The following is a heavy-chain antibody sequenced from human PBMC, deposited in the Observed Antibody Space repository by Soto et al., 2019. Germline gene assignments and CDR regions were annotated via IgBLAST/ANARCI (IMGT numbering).Heavy chain of an antibody. CDR3: PTGSMQLAQGFDY. V-gene: IGHV3-15*01. J-gene: IGHJ4*02. CDR2: IKSKTDGGTT. CDR1: GFPFSNAW. Sequence: EVQLVEAGGGLVKPGGSLRLSCAASGFPFSNAWMSWVRQAPGKGLEWVGRIKSKTDGGTTDYAAPVKGRFTISRDDLKNTLSLQMNSLKPEDTAVYYCPTGSMQLAQGFDYWGKRTLVTVSS. D-gene: IGHD6-13*01.